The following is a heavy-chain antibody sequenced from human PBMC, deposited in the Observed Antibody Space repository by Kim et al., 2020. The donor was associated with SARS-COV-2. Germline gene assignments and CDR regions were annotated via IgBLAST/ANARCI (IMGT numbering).Heavy chain of an antibody. V-gene: IGHV1-69*01. J-gene: IGHJ5*02. Sequence: YAKKFQDTVTSTANESTSTAYMELSSLRSEDTAVYYCARGRITIPNWFDPWGQGTLVTVSS. CDR3: ARGRITIPNWFDP. D-gene: IGHD3-10*01.